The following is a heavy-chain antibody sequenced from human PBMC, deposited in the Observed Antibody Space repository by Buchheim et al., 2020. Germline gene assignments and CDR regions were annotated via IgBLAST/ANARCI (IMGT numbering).Heavy chain of an antibody. CDR2: IYYSGST. J-gene: IGHJ5*02. CDR1: GGSISSGGYY. D-gene: IGHD3-3*01. V-gene: IGHV4-31*03. Sequence: QVQLQESGPGLVKPSQTLSLTCTVSGGSISSGGYYWSWIRQHPGKGLEWIGYIYYSGSTYYNPSLKSRVTISVDTSKNQFSLKLSYVTAADTAVYYCARGNYDFWSGYGGEKRWFDPWGQGTL. CDR3: ARGNYDFWSGYGGEKRWFDP.